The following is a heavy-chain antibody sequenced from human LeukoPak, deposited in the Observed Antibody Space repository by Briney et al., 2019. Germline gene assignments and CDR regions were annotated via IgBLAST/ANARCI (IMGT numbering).Heavy chain of an antibody. Sequence: ASVKVSCKASGYTFTSYAMHWVRQAPGQRLGWMGWINAGNGNTKYSQKFQGRVTITRDTSASTAYMELSSLRSEDTAVYYCARVPETYCGGDCYLDYWGQGTLVTVSS. D-gene: IGHD2-21*02. V-gene: IGHV1-3*01. CDR1: GYTFTSYA. CDR2: INAGNGNT. J-gene: IGHJ4*02. CDR3: ARVPETYCGGDCYLDY.